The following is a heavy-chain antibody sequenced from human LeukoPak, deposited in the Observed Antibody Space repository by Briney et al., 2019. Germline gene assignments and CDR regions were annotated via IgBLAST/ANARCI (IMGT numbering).Heavy chain of an antibody. CDR2: IYHSGST. D-gene: IGHD2-2*01. V-gene: IGHV4-38-2*02. CDR3: ARVYVEYQLRVFDY. J-gene: IGHJ4*02. Sequence: SETLSLTCTVSGYPISSGYYRGWIRQPPGKGLEWIGSIYHSGSTYYNPSLKSRVTISVDTSKNQFSLKLSSVTAADTAVYYCARVYVEYQLRVFDYWGQGTLVTVSS. CDR1: GYPISSGYY.